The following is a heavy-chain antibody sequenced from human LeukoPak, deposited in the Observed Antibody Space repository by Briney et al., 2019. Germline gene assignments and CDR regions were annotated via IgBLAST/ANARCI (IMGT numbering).Heavy chain of an antibody. D-gene: IGHD6-6*01. J-gene: IGHJ2*01. CDR2: IYYSGST. V-gene: IGHV4-39*02. CDR3: ARDAYSSSSSWYFDL. Sequence: PSEALSLTCTVSGGSISSSSYYWGWIRQPPGKGLEWIGGIYYSGSTYYNPSLKSRVTISVDTSKNQFSLKLSSVTAADTAVYYRARDAYSSSSSWYFDLWGRGTLVTVSS. CDR1: GGSISSSSYY.